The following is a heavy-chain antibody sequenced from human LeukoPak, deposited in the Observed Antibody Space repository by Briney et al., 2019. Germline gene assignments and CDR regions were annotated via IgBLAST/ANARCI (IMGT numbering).Heavy chain of an antibody. D-gene: IGHD1-1*01. V-gene: IGHV3-23*01. J-gene: IGHJ1*01. CDR1: GFTFSSYA. CDR3: AKGPKTADPLEEYFQH. CDR2: ISGRGDGT. Sequence: PGGSLRLSCEVSGFTFSSYAMSWVRQAPGKGLEWVSLISGRGDGTYYAESVKGRFTISRDNSKNTVYLHMNSLRDDDAAIYYCAKGPKTADPLEEYFQHWGQGSLVTVSS.